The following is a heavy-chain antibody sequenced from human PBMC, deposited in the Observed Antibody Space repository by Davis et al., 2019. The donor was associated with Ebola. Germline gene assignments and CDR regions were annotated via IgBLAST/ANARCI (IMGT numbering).Heavy chain of an antibody. CDR2: INHSGST. V-gene: IGHV4-34*01. D-gene: IGHD4-17*01. J-gene: IGHJ4*02. Sequence: GSLRPSCAVHGGSFSGYYWSWIRQLPGKGLEWIGEINHSGSTNYNPSLKSRVTISVDTSKNQFSLKLSSVTTAATAVYYCAGDRLRGFDYWGQGTLVTVSS. CDR3: AGDRLRGFDY. CDR1: GGSFSGYY.